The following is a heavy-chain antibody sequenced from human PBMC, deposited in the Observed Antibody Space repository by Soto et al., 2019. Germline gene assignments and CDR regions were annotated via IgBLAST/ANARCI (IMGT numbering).Heavy chain of an antibody. D-gene: IGHD3-9*01. Sequence: GSLRRSGAASGFKFSSYAMSWVRQNKGKGLEWVSAISGSGGSTYYADSVKGRFTISRDNSKNTLYLQMNSLRAEDTAVYYCAKVWAADIFDAFDIWGQGTLVTVSS. V-gene: IGHV3-23*01. CDR2: ISGSGGST. J-gene: IGHJ3*02. CDR3: AKVWAADIFDAFDI. CDR1: GFKFSSYA.